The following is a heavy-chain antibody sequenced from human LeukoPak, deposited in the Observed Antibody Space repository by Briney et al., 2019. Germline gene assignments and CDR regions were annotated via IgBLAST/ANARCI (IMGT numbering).Heavy chain of an antibody. CDR3: ARDQLLWFGATGMDV. Sequence: SETLSLTCTVSGGSISSYYWSWIRQPPGKGLEWIGYIYYSGSTSYNPSLKSRVTISVDTSKNQFSLKLSSVTAADTAVYYCARDQLLWFGATGMDVWGQGTTVTVSS. V-gene: IGHV4-59*01. CDR1: GGSISSYY. CDR2: IYYSGST. D-gene: IGHD3-10*01. J-gene: IGHJ6*02.